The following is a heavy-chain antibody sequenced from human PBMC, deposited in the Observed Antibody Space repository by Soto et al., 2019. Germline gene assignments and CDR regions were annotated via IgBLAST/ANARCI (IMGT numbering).Heavy chain of an antibody. CDR1: GGSISSGGYY. CDR2: IYYSGST. D-gene: IGHD2-2*02. CDR3: ARVRAVAAAIPYPDYYYYDYIDV. J-gene: IGHJ6*03. V-gene: IGHV4-31*03. Sequence: QVQLQESGPGLVKPSQTLSLTCTVSGGSISSGGYYWSWIRQHPGKGLEWIGYIYYSGSTYYNPSLTNRVTILVHTSKNQLTLDLSYVTAADTGEHYYARVRAVAAAIPYPDYYYYDYIDVRGKCTTVTVSS.